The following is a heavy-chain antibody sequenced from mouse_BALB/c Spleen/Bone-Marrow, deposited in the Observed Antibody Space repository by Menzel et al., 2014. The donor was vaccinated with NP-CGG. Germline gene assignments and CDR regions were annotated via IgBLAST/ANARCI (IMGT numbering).Heavy chain of an antibody. CDR1: GYTFTSYW. D-gene: IGHD1-1*01. Sequence: VHVKQSGTVLARPGASVKMSRKASGYTFTSYWMHWVKQRPGQGLEWIGAIYPGNSDTSYNQKFKGKAKLTAVTSTSTAYMELSSLTNEDSAVYYCTRGGGSSYVEFAYWGQGTLVTVSA. CDR2: IYPGNSDT. J-gene: IGHJ3*01. V-gene: IGHV1-5*01. CDR3: TRGGGSSYVEFAY.